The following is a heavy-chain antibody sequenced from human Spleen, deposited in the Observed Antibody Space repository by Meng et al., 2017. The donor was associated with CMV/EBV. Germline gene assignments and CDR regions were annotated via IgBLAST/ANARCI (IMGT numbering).Heavy chain of an antibody. CDR2: IRYDGSNK. CDR1: GFTFSSYG. J-gene: IGHJ4*02. CDR3: AIWED. D-gene: IGHD1-26*01. V-gene: IGHV3-30*02. Sequence: GGSLRLSCAASGFTFSSYGMHWVRQAPGKGLEWVAFIRYDGSNKYYVDSVKGRFTISRDNAENSLFLQMNSLSAEDTAVYYCAIWEDWGQGTLVTVSS.